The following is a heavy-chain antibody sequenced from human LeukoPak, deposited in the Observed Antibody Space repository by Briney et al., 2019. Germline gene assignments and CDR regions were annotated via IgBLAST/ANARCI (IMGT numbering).Heavy chain of an antibody. V-gene: IGHV4-59*01. CDR2: IYYSGST. D-gene: IGHD3-10*01. CDR1: GGSISSYY. Sequence: SVTLSLTCTVSGGSISSYYWSWIRQPPGKGLEWIGYIYYSGSTNYNPSLKSRVTISVDTSKNQFSLKLSSVTAADTAVYYCVKALSGSYYENWFDPWGQGTLVTVSS. CDR3: VKALSGSYYENWFDP. J-gene: IGHJ5*02.